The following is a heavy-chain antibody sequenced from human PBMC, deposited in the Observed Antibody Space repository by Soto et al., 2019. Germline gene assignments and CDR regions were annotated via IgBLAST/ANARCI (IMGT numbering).Heavy chain of an antibody. CDR2: ISAYNGDT. CDR1: GYTFTNYG. Sequence: QVQLLQSGAEVKKPGASVKVSCKASGYTFTNYGITWVRQAPGQGLEWMGWISAYNGDTHYTQRLQGRVTMTPDTSTSTAFMELRGLRSDDTAVYYCASVRQLVGYFYYDMDVWGKGTTVTVSS. D-gene: IGHD6-6*01. V-gene: IGHV1-18*01. J-gene: IGHJ6*03. CDR3: ASVRQLVGYFYYDMDV.